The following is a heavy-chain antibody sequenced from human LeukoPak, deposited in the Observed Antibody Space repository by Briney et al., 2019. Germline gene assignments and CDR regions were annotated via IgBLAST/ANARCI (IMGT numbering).Heavy chain of an antibody. V-gene: IGHV4-59*01. J-gene: IGHJ4*02. CDR1: GGSISTYY. D-gene: IGHD6-19*01. CDR3: ARDPVAGTSTYFDY. Sequence: PAETLSLTCTVSGGSISTYYWSWIRQPPGKGLEWIGYIDYSGSTNYNPSLKSRVTISVDTSKNQFSLNLTSVTAADTAVYSCARDPVAGTSTYFDYWGQGTLVTVSS. CDR2: IDYSGST.